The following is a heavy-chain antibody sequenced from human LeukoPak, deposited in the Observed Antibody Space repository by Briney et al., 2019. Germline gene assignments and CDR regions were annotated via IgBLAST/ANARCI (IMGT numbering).Heavy chain of an antibody. J-gene: IGHJ4*02. CDR2: IWYDGSNK. V-gene: IGHV3-33*06. CDR1: GFTFSSYG. CDR3: AKDGTYYFDY. Sequence: GGSLRLSCAASGFTFSSYGMHWVRRAPGKGLEWVAVIWYDGSNKYYADSVKGRFTISRDNSKNTLYLQMNSLRAEDTAVYYCAKDGTYYFDYWGQGTLVTVSS. D-gene: IGHD1-14*01.